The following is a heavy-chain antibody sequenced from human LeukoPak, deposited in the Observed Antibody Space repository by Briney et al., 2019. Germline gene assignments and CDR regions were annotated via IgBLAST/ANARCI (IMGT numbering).Heavy chain of an antibody. V-gene: IGHV4-4*07. J-gene: IGHJ1*01. CDR1: GGSISSYY. D-gene: IGHD3-3*01. CDR2: IYTSGST. CDR3: ARVGITIFGVGPEYFQH. Sequence: SETLSLTCTVSGGSISSYYWSWIRQPAGKGLEWIGRIYTSGSTNYNPSLKSRVTISVDTSKNQFSLKLTSVTAADTAVYYCARVGITIFGVGPEYFQHWGQGTLVTVSS.